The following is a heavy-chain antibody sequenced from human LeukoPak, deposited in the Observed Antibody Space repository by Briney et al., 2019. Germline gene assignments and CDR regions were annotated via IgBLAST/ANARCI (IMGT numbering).Heavy chain of an antibody. D-gene: IGHD6-13*01. CDR1: GGSISSSSYY. J-gene: IGHJ5*02. CDR2: IYYSGST. CDR3: ARHRGQQLPGGWFDP. V-gene: IGHV4-39*01. Sequence: PSETLSLTCTVSGGSISSSSYYWGWIRQPPGKGLEWIGSIYYSGSTYYNPSLKSRVTISVDTSKNQFSLKLSSVTAADTAVYYCARHRGQQLPGGWFDPWGQGTLVTVSS.